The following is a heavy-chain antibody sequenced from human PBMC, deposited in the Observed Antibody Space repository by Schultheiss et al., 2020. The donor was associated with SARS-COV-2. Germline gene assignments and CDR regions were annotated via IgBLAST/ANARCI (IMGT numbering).Heavy chain of an antibody. CDR2: MNPNSGNT. CDR3: ATSGGPAAALDY. V-gene: IGHV1-8*01. Sequence: ASVKVSCKASGYTFTSYDINWVRQATGQGLEWMGWMNPNSGNTGYAQKFQGRVTMTRNTSISTAYMELSSLRSEDTAVYYCATSGGPAAALDYWGQGTLVTVSS. CDR1: GYTFTSYD. J-gene: IGHJ4*02. D-gene: IGHD2-2*01.